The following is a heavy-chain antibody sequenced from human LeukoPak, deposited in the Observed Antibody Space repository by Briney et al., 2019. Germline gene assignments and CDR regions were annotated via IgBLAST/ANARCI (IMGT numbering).Heavy chain of an antibody. CDR3: ARDGSSGWYSDFDY. D-gene: IGHD6-19*01. Sequence: PSETLSLTCTVSGGSITSTSYYWAWIRQPPGKGLEWIGTVFYRGSTYYNPSLKSRLTISVDPSKNQFSLKLTSVTAADTAVYYCARDGSSGWYSDFDYWGQGILVTVSS. V-gene: IGHV4-39*07. CDR1: GGSITSTSYY. CDR2: VFYRGST. J-gene: IGHJ4*02.